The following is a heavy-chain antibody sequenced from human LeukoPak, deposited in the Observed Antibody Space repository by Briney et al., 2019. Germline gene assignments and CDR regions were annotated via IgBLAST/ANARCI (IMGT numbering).Heavy chain of an antibody. CDR2: IIPIFGTA. V-gene: IGHV1-69*01. Sequence: ASVKVSCKASGGTFSSYAISWERQAPGQGLEWMGGIIPIFGTANYAQKFQGRVTITADESTSTAYMELSSLRSEDTAVYYCARALPQLRSSGYSLVFDYWGQGTLVTVSS. D-gene: IGHD3-22*01. CDR3: ARALPQLRSSGYSLVFDY. J-gene: IGHJ4*02. CDR1: GGTFSSYA.